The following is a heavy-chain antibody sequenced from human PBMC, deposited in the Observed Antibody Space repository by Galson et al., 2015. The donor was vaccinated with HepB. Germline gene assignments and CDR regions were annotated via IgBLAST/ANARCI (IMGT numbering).Heavy chain of an antibody. CDR1: GYTFTSYG. V-gene: IGHV1-18*01. D-gene: IGHD2-15*01. CDR2: ISAYNGNT. J-gene: IGHJ6*02. CDR3: ARDCSGGSCSNLEYYYYGMDV. Sequence: SCKASGYTFTSYGISWVRQAPGQGLEWMGWISAYNGNTNYAQKLQGRVTMTTDTSTSTAYMELRSLRSDDTAVYYCARDCSGGSCSNLEYYYYGMDVWGQGTTVTVSS.